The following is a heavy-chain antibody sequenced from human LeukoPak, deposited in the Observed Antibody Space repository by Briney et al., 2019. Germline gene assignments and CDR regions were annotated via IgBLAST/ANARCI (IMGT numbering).Heavy chain of an antibody. CDR1: GGSFSGYY. Sequence: SETLSLTCAVYGGSFSGYYWSWIRQPPGKGLEWIGEINHSGSTNYNPSLMSRVTISVDTSKNQFSLKLSSVTAADTAVYYCARAEDIVVVPAAIGRIPGHPFDIWGQGTMVTVSS. CDR2: INHSGST. D-gene: IGHD2-2*01. J-gene: IGHJ3*02. V-gene: IGHV4-34*01. CDR3: ARAEDIVVVPAAIGRIPGHPFDI.